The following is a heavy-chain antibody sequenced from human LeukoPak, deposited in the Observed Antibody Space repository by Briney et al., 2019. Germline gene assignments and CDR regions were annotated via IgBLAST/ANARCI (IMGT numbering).Heavy chain of an antibody. CDR3: ARGFIVGATFSS. J-gene: IGHJ4*02. V-gene: IGHV4-39*07. D-gene: IGHD1-26*01. CDR1: GGSISSSGYY. Sequence: SETLSLTCTVSGGSISSSGYYWSWIRQPPGKGLEWIGEINHSGSTNYNPSLKSRVTISVDTSKNQFSLKLSSVTAADTAVYYCARGFIVGATFSSWGQGTLVTVSS. CDR2: INHSGST.